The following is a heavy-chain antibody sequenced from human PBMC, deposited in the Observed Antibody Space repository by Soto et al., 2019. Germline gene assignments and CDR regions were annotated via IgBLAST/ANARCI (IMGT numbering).Heavy chain of an antibody. V-gene: IGHV1-69*01. J-gene: IGHJ6*02. CDR1: GGTFSSYA. CDR3: ARLGYCSGGSCYGVYGDV. Sequence: QVQLVQSGAEVKKPGSSVKVSCKASGGTFSSYAISWVRQAPGQGLEWMGGIIPIFGTANYAQKFQGRVTITADESTSTAYMELSSLRAEDTAVYYCARLGYCSGGSCYGVYGDVWGQGTTVTVSS. D-gene: IGHD2-15*01. CDR2: IIPIFGTA.